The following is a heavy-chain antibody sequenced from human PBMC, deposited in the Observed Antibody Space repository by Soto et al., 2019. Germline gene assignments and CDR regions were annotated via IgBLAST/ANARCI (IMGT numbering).Heavy chain of an antibody. Sequence: PSETLSLTCAVYGGSFSGYYWSWIRQPPGKGLEWSGEINHSGSTNYNPSLKSRVTISVDTSKNQFSLKLSSVTAADTAVYYCARGQSGGYDLWSGYYSHYYYGMDVWGQGTTVTVSS. J-gene: IGHJ6*02. CDR1: GGSFSGYY. D-gene: IGHD3-3*01. CDR3: ARGQSGGYDLWSGYYSHYYYGMDV. CDR2: INHSGST. V-gene: IGHV4-34*01.